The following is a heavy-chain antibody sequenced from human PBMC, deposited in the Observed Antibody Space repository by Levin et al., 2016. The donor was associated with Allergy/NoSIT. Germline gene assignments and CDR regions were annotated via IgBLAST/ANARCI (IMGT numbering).Heavy chain of an antibody. CDR1: GFTFSSYA. J-gene: IGHJ6*02. CDR2: ISYDGSNK. CDR3: ARDRGDIVVVPAAARRGSDYYYYGMDV. D-gene: IGHD2-2*01. V-gene: IGHV3-30*04. Sequence: GGSLRLSCAASGFTFSSYAMHWVRQAPGKGLEWVAVISYDGSNKYYADSVKGRFTISRDNSKNTLYLQMNSLRAEDTAVYYCARDRGDIVVVPAAARRGSDYYYYGMDVWGQGTTVTVSS.